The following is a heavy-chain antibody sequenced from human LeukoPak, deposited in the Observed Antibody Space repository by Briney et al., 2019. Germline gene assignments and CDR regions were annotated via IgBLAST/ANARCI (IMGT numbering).Heavy chain of an antibody. Sequence: GGSLRLSCAASGFTFRSYAMSWVRQAPGQARQGVSCINDLGATFYADSVKGRFTISRDNSKNTLYLQMNSLSAEDTAVYYCSKDHCTTTRCIAGFDFWGQGTLVTVSS. CDR2: INDLGAT. D-gene: IGHD2-2*01. CDR1: GFTFRSYA. V-gene: IGHV3-23*01. CDR3: SKDHCTTTRCIAGFDF. J-gene: IGHJ4*02.